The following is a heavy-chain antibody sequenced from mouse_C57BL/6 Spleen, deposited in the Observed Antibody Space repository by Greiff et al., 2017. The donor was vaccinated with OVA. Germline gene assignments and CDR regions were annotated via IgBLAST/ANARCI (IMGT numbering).Heavy chain of an antibody. CDR2: IYPGDGDT. Sequence: VMLVESGAELVKPGASVKISCKASGYAFSSYWMNWVKQRPGKGLEWIGQIYPGDGDTNYNGKFKGKATLTADKSSSTAYMQLSSLTSEDSAVYFCARLAQADFDYWGQGTTLTVSS. CDR3: ARLAQADFDY. D-gene: IGHD3-2*02. V-gene: IGHV1-80*01. CDR1: GYAFSSYW. J-gene: IGHJ2*01.